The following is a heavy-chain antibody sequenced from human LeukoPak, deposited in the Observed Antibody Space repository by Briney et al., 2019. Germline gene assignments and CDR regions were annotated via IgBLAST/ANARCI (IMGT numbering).Heavy chain of an antibody. D-gene: IGHD3-10*01. CDR1: GGSISSYY. V-gene: IGHV4-59*01. CDR3: SGSGSFYNPGY. J-gene: IGHJ4*02. CDR2: IYYSGST. Sequence: SSETLSLTCTVSGGSISSYYWSWIRQPPGKGLEWIGYIYYSGSTNYNPSLKSRVTISVDTSKNQFSLKLSSVTAADTAVYYCSGSGSFYNPGYWGQGTLVTVSS.